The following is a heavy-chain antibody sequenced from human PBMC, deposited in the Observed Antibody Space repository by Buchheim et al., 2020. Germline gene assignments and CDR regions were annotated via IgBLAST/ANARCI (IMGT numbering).Heavy chain of an antibody. V-gene: IGHV1-46*03. Sequence: QVQLVQSGAEVKKPGASVKVSCKASGYTFTSYYMHWVRQAPGQGLEWMGIINPSGGSTSYAQKFQGRVTMTRDTSTSPVYMEMSSLRSEDTAVYYCAREGWGRDGYNFGLDYWGQGTL. J-gene: IGHJ4*02. CDR1: GYTFTSYY. CDR3: AREGWGRDGYNFGLDY. CDR2: INPSGGST. D-gene: IGHD5-24*01.